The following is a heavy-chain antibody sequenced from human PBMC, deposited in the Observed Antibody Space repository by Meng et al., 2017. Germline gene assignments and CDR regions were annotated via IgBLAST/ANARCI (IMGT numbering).Heavy chain of an antibody. V-gene: IGHV4-4*02. CDR1: GGSFRSGNW. J-gene: IGHJ1*01. CDR2: IFHTGNT. D-gene: IGHD2-15*01. CDR3: VNYCSGGKCSPNEKTQH. Sequence: QIQLRESGPGLVKPSGTLSLTCAVPGGSFRSGNWWGWVRQPPGKGLEWIGEIFHTGNTNYNPSLQSRVSLSIDKSKSQFSLKMISVTAADTAIYYCVNYCSGGKCSPNEKTQHWGQGTLVTVSS.